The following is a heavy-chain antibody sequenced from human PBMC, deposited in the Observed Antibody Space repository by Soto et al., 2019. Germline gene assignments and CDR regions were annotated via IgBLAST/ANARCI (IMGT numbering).Heavy chain of an antibody. CDR1: GGTFSSYT. J-gene: IGHJ4*02. D-gene: IGHD4-17*01. CDR3: ARGSYGDYVTWYYFDY. CDR2: IIPILGIA. Sequence: QVQLVQSGAEVKKPGSSVKVSCKASGGTFSSYTISWVRQAPGQGLEWMGSIIPILGIANYAQKFQGRVTITADKSTSTVYMELSSLRSEDTAVYYCARGSYGDYVTWYYFDYWGQGTLVTVSS. V-gene: IGHV1-69*02.